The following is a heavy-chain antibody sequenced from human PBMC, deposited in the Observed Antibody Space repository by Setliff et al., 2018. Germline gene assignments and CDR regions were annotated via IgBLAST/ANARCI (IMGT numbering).Heavy chain of an antibody. CDR2: INHSGNT. CDR1: GGSFSGYY. V-gene: IGHV4-34*01. Sequence: SETLSLTCAVSGGSFSGYYWSWIRQPPGKGLEWIGEINHSGNTNYNPSLKSRVTISIDTSKNQLFLKLSSVTAADTAVYYCAANPGISAGGDFDCWGQGTLVTVS. CDR3: AANPGISAGGDFDC. J-gene: IGHJ4*02. D-gene: IGHD6-13*01.